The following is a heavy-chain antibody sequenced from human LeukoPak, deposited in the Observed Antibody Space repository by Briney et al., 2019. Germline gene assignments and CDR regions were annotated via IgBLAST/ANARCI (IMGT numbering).Heavy chain of an antibody. CDR3: ARGLYQQLVLDY. CDR1: GFTVSSNF. J-gene: IGHJ4*02. Sequence: PGGSLILSCAASGFTVSSNFMSWVRQAPGKGLEWVSVIYSGITTYYADSVKGRFTISRDNSKNTLYLQMNSLRTEDTAVYYCARGLYQQLVLDYWGQGTLVTVSS. D-gene: IGHD6-13*01. V-gene: IGHV3-53*01. CDR2: IYSGITT.